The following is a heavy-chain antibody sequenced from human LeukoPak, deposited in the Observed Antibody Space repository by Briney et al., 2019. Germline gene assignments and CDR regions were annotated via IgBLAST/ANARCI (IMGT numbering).Heavy chain of an antibody. CDR2: IKQDGSEK. CDR3: ARHPNYYDSSGYYKGFDC. V-gene: IGHV3-7*03. Sequence: GGSLRLSCAASGFTFTSYWMSWVRQAPGKGLEWVASIKQDGSEKYYVDSVKGRFTIYRDNAKNSLNLQMNSLRAEDTAVYYCARHPNYYDSSGYYKGFDCWGQGTLVTVSS. CDR1: GFTFTSYW. D-gene: IGHD3-22*01. J-gene: IGHJ4*02.